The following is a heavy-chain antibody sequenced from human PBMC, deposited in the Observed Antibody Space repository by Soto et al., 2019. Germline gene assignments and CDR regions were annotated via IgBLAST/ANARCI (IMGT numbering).Heavy chain of an antibody. CDR2: IIPIFGTA. V-gene: IGHV1-69*01. J-gene: IGHJ4*02. Sequence: QVQLVQSGAEVKKPGSSVKVSCKASGGTFSSYAISWVRQAPGQGLEWMGGIIPIFGTANYAQKFQGRVTITADESTSTAYIELSSLRSEDTDVYYCARTQDCSSNSGYARIDYWGQGTLVTVSS. D-gene: IGHD2-2*01. CDR3: ARTQDCSSNSGYARIDY. CDR1: GGTFSSYA.